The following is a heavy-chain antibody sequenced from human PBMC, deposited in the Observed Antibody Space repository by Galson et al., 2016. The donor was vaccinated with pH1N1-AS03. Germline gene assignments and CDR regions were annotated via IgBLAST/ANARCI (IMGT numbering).Heavy chain of an antibody. Sequence: SLRLSCAASGFIFSNHGMHWVRQAPGKGLEWVAVISSHGKIDYYADSVRGRFTVSRDNSNNTLYLQMDSLRAEDRAVYYCAKEGSGSVRKFAFDIWGLGRSLTVSS. CDR3: AKEGSGSVRKFAFDI. CDR1: GFIFSNHG. J-gene: IGHJ3*02. CDR2: ISSHGKID. V-gene: IGHV3-30*18. D-gene: IGHD3-10*01.